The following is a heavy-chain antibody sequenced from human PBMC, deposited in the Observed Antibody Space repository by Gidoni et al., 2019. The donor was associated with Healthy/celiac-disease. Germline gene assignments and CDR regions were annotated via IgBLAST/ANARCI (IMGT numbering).Heavy chain of an antibody. J-gene: IGHJ4*02. Sequence: QVQLVQSGAEVKTPGASVKVSCKASGYTFTSYSRHWVRQAPGQGLEWMGIINPSGGRTSYAQKFQGRVTMTRDTSTSTVYMELSSLRSEDTAVYYWARGPFMFTGTTSSFDYWGQGTLVTVSS. CDR1: GYTFTSYS. CDR2: INPSGGRT. D-gene: IGHD1-7*01. CDR3: ARGPFMFTGTTSSFDY. V-gene: IGHV1-46*03.